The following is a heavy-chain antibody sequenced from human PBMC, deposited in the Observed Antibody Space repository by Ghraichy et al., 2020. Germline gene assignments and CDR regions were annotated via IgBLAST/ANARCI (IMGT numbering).Heavy chain of an antibody. J-gene: IGHJ4*02. D-gene: IGHD3-10*01. CDR3: AREGDGSGSYYNLFYFDY. CDR1: GGSISSSNW. Sequence: SETLFLTCAVSGGSISSSNWWSWVRQPPGKGLEWIGEIYHSGSTNYNPSLKSRVTISVDKSKNQFSLKLSSVTAADTAVYYCAREGDGSGSYYNLFYFDYWGQGTLVTVSS. V-gene: IGHV4-4*02. CDR2: IYHSGST.